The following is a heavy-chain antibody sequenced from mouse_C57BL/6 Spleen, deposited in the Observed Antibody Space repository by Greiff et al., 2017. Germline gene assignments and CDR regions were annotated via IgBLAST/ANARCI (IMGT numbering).Heavy chain of an antibody. CDR1: GFNIKDYY. D-gene: IGHD2-10*01. CDR2: IDPEDGDT. Sequence: VQLKESGAELVRPGASVKLSCTASGFNIKDYYMHWVKQRPEQGLEWIGRIDPEDGDTEYAPKFQGKATMTADTSSNTAYLQLSSLTSEDTAVYYCTTPYYGNHWYFDVWGTGTTVTVSS. J-gene: IGHJ1*03. V-gene: IGHV14-1*01. CDR3: TTPYYGNHWYFDV.